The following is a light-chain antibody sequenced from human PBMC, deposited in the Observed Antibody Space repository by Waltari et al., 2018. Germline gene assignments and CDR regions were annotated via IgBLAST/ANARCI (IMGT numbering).Light chain of an antibody. CDR2: GAS. J-gene: IGKJ1*01. CDR3: QQYNNWPGT. Sequence: ETVMTQSPATLSVSPGERATPPCRASQSVSSGLAWYQQKPGQAPRLLIYGASTRATGIPARFSGSGSGTEFTLTISSLQSEDFAVYYCQQYNNWPGTFGQGTKVEIK. V-gene: IGKV3-15*01. CDR1: QSVSSG.